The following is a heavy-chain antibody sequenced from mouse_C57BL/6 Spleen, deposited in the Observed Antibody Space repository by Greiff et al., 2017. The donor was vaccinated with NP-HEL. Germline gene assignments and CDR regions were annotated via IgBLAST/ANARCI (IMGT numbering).Heavy chain of an antibody. V-gene: IGHV1-81*01. Sequence: VQLQESGAELARPGASVKLSCKASGYTFTSYGISWVKQRTGQGLEWIGEIYPRSGNTYYNEKFKGKATLTADKSSSTAYMELRSLTSEDSAVYFCARVGIRITTVGDWYFDVWGTGTTVTVSS. D-gene: IGHD1-1*01. CDR1: GYTFTSYG. CDR2: IYPRSGNT. J-gene: IGHJ1*03. CDR3: ARVGIRITTVGDWYFDV.